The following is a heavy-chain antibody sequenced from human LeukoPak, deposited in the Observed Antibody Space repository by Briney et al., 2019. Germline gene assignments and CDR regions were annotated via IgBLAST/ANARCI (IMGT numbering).Heavy chain of an antibody. CDR1: GGSVTSGGYY. CDR2: ISDSGST. V-gene: IGHV4-61*08. J-gene: IGHJ5*02. Sequence: SETLSLTCSVSGGSVTSGGYYWTCVPQPPGKGLEWIGYISDSGSTNYSPSLKGRVTISLDTSKNQFSLKVRAVTAADTAVYYCATSRWIDPWGQGTLVTVSS. CDR3: ATSRWIDP.